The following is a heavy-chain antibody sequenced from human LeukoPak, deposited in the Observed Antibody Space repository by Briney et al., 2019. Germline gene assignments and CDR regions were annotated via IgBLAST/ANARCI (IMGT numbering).Heavy chain of an antibody. J-gene: IGHJ4*02. D-gene: IGHD1-26*01. CDR2: IIPIFGTA. CDR3: AREAACHRWELRELYFDY. Sequence: ASVNVSCKASGGTFSSYAISWVRQAPGQGLEWMGGIIPIFGTANYAQKFQGRVTITADESTSTAYMELSSLRSEGTAVYYCAREAACHRWELRELYFDYWGQGTLVTVSS. V-gene: IGHV1-69*13. CDR1: GGTFSSYA.